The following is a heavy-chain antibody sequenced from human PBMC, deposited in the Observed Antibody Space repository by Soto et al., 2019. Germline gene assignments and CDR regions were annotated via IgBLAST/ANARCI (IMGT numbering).Heavy chain of an antibody. CDR3: ARHGGLMVIGAFNL. Sequence: SETLSLTCTISGGSISSTNYYWAWIRQPPGKGLEWIGSVYYNGDTYYTPSLKSRVTISVDTSKHQFSLDLTSVTAADTSVYYCARHGGLMVIGAFNLWGQGTLVTVSS. CDR1: GGSISSTNYY. V-gene: IGHV4-39*01. J-gene: IGHJ5*02. CDR2: VYYNGDT. D-gene: IGHD2-8*01.